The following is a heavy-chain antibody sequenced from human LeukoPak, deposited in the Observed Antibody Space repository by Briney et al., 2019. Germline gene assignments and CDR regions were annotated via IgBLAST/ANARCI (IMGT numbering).Heavy chain of an antibody. CDR3: ARAPYYSHVEFYFDY. CDR1: GFSFSSNW. CDR2: IKQDGSEK. D-gene: IGHD3-22*01. Sequence: GGSLRLSCAASGFSFSSNWMSWVRQVPGKGLEWVANIKQDGSEKYYVDSVRGRFTISRDNAKNSLSLQMNSLRAEDTAVYYCARAPYYSHVEFYFDYWGQGTLVTVSS. V-gene: IGHV3-7*03. J-gene: IGHJ4*02.